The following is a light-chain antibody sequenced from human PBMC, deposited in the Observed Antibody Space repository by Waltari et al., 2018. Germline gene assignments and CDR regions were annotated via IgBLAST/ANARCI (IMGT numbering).Light chain of an antibody. CDR2: LGS. CDR3: AQVLHTPLT. CDR1: QSLLSSNGNNY. Sequence: DIVMTQSPLSLPVTPGEPASISCRSSQSLLSSNGNNYLDWYLQKPGQSPQLLIYLGSNRASGVPDRFSGGGSGTDFTLKIRRVEAEDVGVYYCAQVLHTPLTFGGGTKVEVK. V-gene: IGKV2-28*01. J-gene: IGKJ4*01.